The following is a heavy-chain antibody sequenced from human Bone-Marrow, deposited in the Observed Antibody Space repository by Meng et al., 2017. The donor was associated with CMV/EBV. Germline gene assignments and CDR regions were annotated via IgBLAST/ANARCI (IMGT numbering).Heavy chain of an antibody. CDR2: ISSFNKYN. D-gene: IGHD3-10*01. Sequence: GEYLKIPCVASGFHFNNYTMNRVRQGPGKGLEWVSSISSFNKYNHYADSVKGRFTISRDNAKNSLSQQMNSLRAADTAVYYCARDLPCDGSGSRPPLDYWGQGTLVTVSS. CDR3: ARDLPCDGSGSRPPLDY. V-gene: IGHV3-21*06. J-gene: IGHJ4*02. CDR1: GFHFNNYT.